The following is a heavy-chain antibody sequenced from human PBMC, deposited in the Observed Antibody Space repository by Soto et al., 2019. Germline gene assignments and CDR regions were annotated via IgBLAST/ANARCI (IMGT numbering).Heavy chain of an antibody. CDR2: ISEDGTTT. D-gene: IGHD3-16*01. Sequence: LSGPVRLSCVVSGFLLSMYGIHWVLLVLGQSHFWVSRISEDGTTTNNAASVRGRFTISRDNSKNNLYLKMNKLKSDDTAIYDCTRRPRADSSARGAYWRQGT. V-gene: IGHV3-74*01. J-gene: IGHJ4*02. CDR1: GFLLSMYG. CDR3: TRRPRADSSARGAY.